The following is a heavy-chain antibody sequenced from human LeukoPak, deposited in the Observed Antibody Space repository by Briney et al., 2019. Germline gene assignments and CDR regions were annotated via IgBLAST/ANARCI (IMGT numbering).Heavy chain of an antibody. V-gene: IGHV3-74*03. CDR3: VGDRGMTTFEK. D-gene: IGHD3-16*01. CDR1: GFTFSSYW. Sequence: GGSLRLSCAASGFTFSSYWMHWVRQGPEKGLVWVSHINSDGIRITYADSVRVRFTISRDNAKNTLYLQMNSLRAEDTAVYYCVGDRGMTTFEKWGQGTLVTVSS. CDR2: INSDGIRI. J-gene: IGHJ4*02.